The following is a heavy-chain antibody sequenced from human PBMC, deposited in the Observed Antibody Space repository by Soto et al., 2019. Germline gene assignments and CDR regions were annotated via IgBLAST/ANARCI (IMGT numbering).Heavy chain of an antibody. V-gene: IGHV2-5*01. CDR1: GFSLSTGGVG. CDR2: IYWNDDK. D-gene: IGHD3-9*01. CDR3: GGYNVLTGYQGYGMDV. Sequence: SGPTLVNPTQTLTLTCTFSGFSLSTGGVGVGWIRQPPGKAPEWLALIYWNDDKRYSPSLNSRLTITKDTSKNQVVLTMSNMDAVDTATYYCGGYNVLTGYQGYGMDVWGQGTTVAASS. J-gene: IGHJ6*02.